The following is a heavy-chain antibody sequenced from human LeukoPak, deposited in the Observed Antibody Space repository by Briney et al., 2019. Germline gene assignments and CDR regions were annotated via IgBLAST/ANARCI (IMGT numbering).Heavy chain of an antibody. J-gene: IGHJ4*02. CDR1: GGSISSYY. CDR3: ARDSDSSGYYYQYDY. Sequence: PSETLSLTCTVSGGSISSYYWSWIRQPPGKGLEWIGYIYYSGSTNYNPSLKSRVTISVDTYKNQFSLKLSSVTAADTAVYYCARDSDSSGYYYQYDYWGQGTLVTVSS. CDR2: IYYSGST. D-gene: IGHD3-22*01. V-gene: IGHV4-59*01.